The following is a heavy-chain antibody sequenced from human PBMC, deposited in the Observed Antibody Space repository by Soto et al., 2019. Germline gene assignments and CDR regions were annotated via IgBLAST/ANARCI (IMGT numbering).Heavy chain of an antibody. CDR1: GFSLSTSGMC. CDR2: IDWDDDK. D-gene: IGHD2-15*01. V-gene: IGHV2-70*11. Sequence: KSGPTLVNPTQTLTLTCTFSGFSLSTSGMCVSWIRQPPGKALEWLARIDWDDDKYYSTSLKTRLTISKDTSKNQVVLTMTNMDPVDTATYYCARTQIPHCSGGSCYIHYYYIDVWGKGTTVTVSS. J-gene: IGHJ6*03. CDR3: ARTQIPHCSGGSCYIHYYYIDV.